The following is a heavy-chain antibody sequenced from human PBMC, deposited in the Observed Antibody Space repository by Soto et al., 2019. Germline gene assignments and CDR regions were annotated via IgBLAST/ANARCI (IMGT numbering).Heavy chain of an antibody. V-gene: IGHV1-69*13. CDR1: GGTFSSYA. CDR2: MIPIFGTA. D-gene: IGHD5-12*01. Sequence: LVKVSCTASGGTFSSYAISWVRQAPGQGLEWMGGMIPIFGTANYAQKFQGRVTITADESTSTAYMELSSLKSEDTAVYYCARESREMATNHWGQGTLVTVSS. CDR3: ARESREMATNH. J-gene: IGHJ5*02.